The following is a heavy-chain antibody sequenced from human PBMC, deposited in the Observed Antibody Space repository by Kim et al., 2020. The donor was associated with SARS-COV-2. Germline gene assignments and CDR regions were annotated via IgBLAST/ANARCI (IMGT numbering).Heavy chain of an antibody. CDR3: ARADTAMVKPFDY. Sequence: YAQKFQGRVTITADKSTSTAYMELSSLRSEDTAVYYCARADTAMVKPFDYWGQGTLVTVSS. V-gene: IGHV1-69*04. J-gene: IGHJ4*02. D-gene: IGHD5-18*01.